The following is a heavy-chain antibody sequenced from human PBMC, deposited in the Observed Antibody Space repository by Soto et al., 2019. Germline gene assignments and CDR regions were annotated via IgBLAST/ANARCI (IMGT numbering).Heavy chain of an antibody. CDR3: ARVSSGWKFDY. Sequence: SETLSLTCAVYGGSFSGYYWSWIRQPPGKGLEWIGEINHSGSTNYNPSLKSRVTISVDTSKNQFSLKLSSVTAADTAVYYCARVSSGWKFDYWGQGTLVTVSS. V-gene: IGHV4-34*01. D-gene: IGHD6-19*01. CDR1: GGSFSGYY. CDR2: INHSGST. J-gene: IGHJ4*02.